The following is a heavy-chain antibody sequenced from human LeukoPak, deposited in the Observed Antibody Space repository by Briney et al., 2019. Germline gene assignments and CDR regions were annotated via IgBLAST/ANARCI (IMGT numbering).Heavy chain of an antibody. J-gene: IGHJ4*02. CDR3: ARGIPAAMVGLDY. V-gene: IGHV4-59*01. D-gene: IGHD2-2*01. CDR2: IYYSGST. Sequence: PSETLSLTCNVSGASMTIYYWTWIRQPPGKGLEWIGYIYYSGSTNYNPSLKSRVTISVDTSKNQFSLKLSSVTAADTAVYYCARGIPAAMVGLDYWGQGTLVTVSS. CDR1: GASMTIYY.